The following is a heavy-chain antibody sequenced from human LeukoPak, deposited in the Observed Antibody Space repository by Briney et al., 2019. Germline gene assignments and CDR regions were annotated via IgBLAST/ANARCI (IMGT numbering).Heavy chain of an antibody. CDR1: GFTFSGYA. V-gene: IGHV3-23*01. D-gene: IGHD3-16*02. CDR2: MSGSGART. Sequence: GGSLRLSCAASGFTFSGYAMSWVRQAPGKGLEWVSGMSGSGARTYYADSVQGRFTISRDNSKNTLYLQMNSLRAEDTAVYYCAKRGGTYRYFDYWGQGTLVTVSS. J-gene: IGHJ4*02. CDR3: AKRGGTYRYFDY.